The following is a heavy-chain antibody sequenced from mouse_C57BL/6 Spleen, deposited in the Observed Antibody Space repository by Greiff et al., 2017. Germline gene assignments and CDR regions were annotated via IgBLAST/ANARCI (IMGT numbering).Heavy chain of an antibody. V-gene: IGHV1-50*01. Sequence: VQLQQSGAELVKPGASVKLSCKASGYTFTSYWMQWVKQRPGQGLEWIGEIDPSDSYTNYNQKFKGKATLTVDTSSSTAYMQLSSLTSEDSAVYYCARWGGTDYWGQGTTLTVSS. CDR3: ARWGGTDY. CDR1: GYTFTSYW. D-gene: IGHD4-1*01. J-gene: IGHJ2*01. CDR2: IDPSDSYT.